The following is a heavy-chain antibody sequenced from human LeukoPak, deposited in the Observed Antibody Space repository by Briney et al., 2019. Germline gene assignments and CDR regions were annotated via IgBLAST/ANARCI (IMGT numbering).Heavy chain of an antibody. CDR3: ARVTGGRYCSTTSCYMRGWFDP. J-gene: IGHJ5*02. D-gene: IGHD2-2*02. CDR1: GYTFTSYG. V-gene: IGHV1-69*13. CDR2: IIPVFGTS. Sequence: SVKVSCKASGYTFTSYGISWVRQAPGQGLEWMGGIIPVFGTSNYAQKFQGRVTITADESTRTAYMELSSLRSEDTAVYYCARVTGGRYCSTTSCYMRGWFDPWGQGTLVTVSS.